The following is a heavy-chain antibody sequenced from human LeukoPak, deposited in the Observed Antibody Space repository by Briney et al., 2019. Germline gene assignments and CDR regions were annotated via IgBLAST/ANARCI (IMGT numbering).Heavy chain of an antibody. CDR3: ARGVDLVGELDY. V-gene: IGHV3-11*05. D-gene: IGHD1-26*01. CDR1: GFTFSDYY. CDR2: ISSSSTYT. J-gene: IGHJ4*02. Sequence: GGSLRPSCAASGFTFSDYYMNWIRQAPGKGLEWVSYISSSSTYTNYADSVKGRFTISRDNAKNSLYLQMNSLRAEDTAVYYCARGVDLVGELDYWGEGTLVTVSS.